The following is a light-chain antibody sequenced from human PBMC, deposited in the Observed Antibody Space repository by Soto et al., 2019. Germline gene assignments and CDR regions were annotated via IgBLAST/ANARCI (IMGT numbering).Light chain of an antibody. Sequence: EVVLTQSPATLSLSPGERATLSCRASQSVSSYLAWYQQKPGQTPRLLIYDASNRATGIPARFSGSGPGTDFTVTISSLEPEDVAFYFCQQRGHWPPPFGPGTKVD. V-gene: IGKV3-11*01. J-gene: IGKJ3*01. CDR1: QSVSSY. CDR3: QQRGHWPPP. CDR2: DAS.